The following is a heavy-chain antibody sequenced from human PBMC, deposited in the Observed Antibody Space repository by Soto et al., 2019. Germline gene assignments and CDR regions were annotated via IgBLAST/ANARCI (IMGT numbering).Heavy chain of an antibody. CDR1: GFTFSSYS. Sequence: EVQLVESGGGVVQPGGSLRLSCAASGFTFSSYSMNWVRQAPGKGLEWVSYISSSSSTIYYADSVKGRFTISRDNCRNSRYLEMNSMRAEDTAVYYCAGEGSSWYSLNRFGPWGQATMVTVSS. CDR2: ISSSSSTI. CDR3: AGEGSSWYSLNRFGP. V-gene: IGHV3-48*01. J-gene: IGHJ5*02. D-gene: IGHD2-15*01.